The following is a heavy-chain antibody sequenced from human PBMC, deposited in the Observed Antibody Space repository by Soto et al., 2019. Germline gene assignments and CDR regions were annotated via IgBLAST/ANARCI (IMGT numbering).Heavy chain of an antibody. D-gene: IGHD6-25*01. CDR3: ARDPFRRQRVVYGMDV. Sequence: SETLSLTCAVSGGSISSSNWWSWVRQPPGKGLEWIGEIYHSGSTNYNPSLKSRVTISVDKSKNQFSLKLSSVTAADTAVYYCARDPFRRQRVVYGMDVGGKGTTVTVSS. CDR1: GGSISSSNW. V-gene: IGHV4-4*02. CDR2: IYHSGST. J-gene: IGHJ6*04.